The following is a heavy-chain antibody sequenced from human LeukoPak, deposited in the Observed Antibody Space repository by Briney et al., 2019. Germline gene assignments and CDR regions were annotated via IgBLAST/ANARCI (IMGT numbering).Heavy chain of an antibody. D-gene: IGHD1-26*01. CDR2: ISWNSGRI. V-gene: IGHV3-9*03. J-gene: IGHJ4*02. CDR1: GFTLDDYA. CDR3: VRGGAVWQESFFDY. Sequence: PGGSLRLSCAASGFTLDDYAMHWVRQVPGKGLEWVSGISWNSGRIDYADSVKGRFTISRDNAKNSLYLQMNSLRAEDMAFYYCVRGGAVWQESFFDYWGQGILVTASS.